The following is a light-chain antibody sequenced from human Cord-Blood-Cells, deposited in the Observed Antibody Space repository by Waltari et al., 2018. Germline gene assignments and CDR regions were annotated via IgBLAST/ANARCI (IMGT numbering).Light chain of an antibody. CDR2: EGS. CDR3: CSYAGSSTWV. CDR1: SSDVGCYKL. V-gene: IGLV2-23*01. Sequence: QSALTQPASVSGSPGQLITISCIGTSSDVGCYKLVSWYQQHPGKAPKLMIYEGSKRPSGVSKRFVGSKSGNTASLTISGLQAEDEADYYCCSYAGSSTWVFGGGTKLTVL. J-gene: IGLJ3*02.